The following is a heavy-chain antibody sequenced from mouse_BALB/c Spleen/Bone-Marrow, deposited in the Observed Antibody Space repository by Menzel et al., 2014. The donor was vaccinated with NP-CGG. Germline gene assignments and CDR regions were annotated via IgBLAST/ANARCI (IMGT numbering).Heavy chain of an antibody. CDR1: SYSFTGYT. CDR2: INPYNGGS. J-gene: IGHJ2*01. Sequence: VQLQQSGPELVKPGALMKISCKASSYSFTGYTMNWVKQSHGKNLEWIGLINPYNGGSSYNQKFKGKASLTVDKSSSTAFMELLSLTSEDSAIYYCSRNYGINCYFDYWGQGTTLTVSS. V-gene: IGHV1-31*01. D-gene: IGHD1-1*01. CDR3: SRNYGINCYFDY.